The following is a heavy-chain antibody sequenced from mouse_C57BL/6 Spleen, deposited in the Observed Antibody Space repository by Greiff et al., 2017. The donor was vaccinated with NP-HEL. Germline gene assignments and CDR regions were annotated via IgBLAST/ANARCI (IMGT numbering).Heavy chain of an antibody. J-gene: IGHJ2*01. CDR3: ASRTTVVADFDY. Sequence: VQLQQSGPELVKPGASVKISCKASGYAFSSSWMNWVKQRPGKGLEWIGRIYPGDGDTNYNGKFKGKATLTADKSSSTAYMQLSSLTSEDSAVYFCASRTTVVADFDYWGQGTTLTVSS. V-gene: IGHV1-82*01. CDR1: GYAFSSSW. D-gene: IGHD1-1*01. CDR2: IYPGDGDT.